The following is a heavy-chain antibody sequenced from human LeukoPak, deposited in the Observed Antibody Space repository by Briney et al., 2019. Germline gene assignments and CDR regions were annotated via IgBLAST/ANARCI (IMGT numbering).Heavy chain of an antibody. CDR2: INPSGGST. Sequence: ASVKLSCKASGYTFTSYYMHWVRQAPGQGLEWMGIINPSGGSTIYAQKFQGRVTMTRDTSTSTVYMGLSSLRSEDTAVYYCARGPGCSGGSCYPYNWFDPWGQGTLVTVSS. CDR3: ARGPGCSGGSCYPYNWFDP. V-gene: IGHV1-46*01. J-gene: IGHJ5*02. CDR1: GYTFTSYY. D-gene: IGHD2-15*01.